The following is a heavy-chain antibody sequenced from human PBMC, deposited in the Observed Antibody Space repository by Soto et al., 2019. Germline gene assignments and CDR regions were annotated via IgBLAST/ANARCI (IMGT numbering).Heavy chain of an antibody. CDR3: ARVESCGGDCHYFQY. Sequence: ASVKVSCKASGYSFTSYEMQWVRQAPGQGLEWMGVINPSGGSTGYAQKFKGRVTMTRDTSTSTVYMELSSLRSDDTAVFYCARVESCGGDCHYFQYWGQGTLVTVSS. J-gene: IGHJ1*01. D-gene: IGHD2-21*02. V-gene: IGHV1-46*01. CDR1: GYSFTSYE. CDR2: INPSGGST.